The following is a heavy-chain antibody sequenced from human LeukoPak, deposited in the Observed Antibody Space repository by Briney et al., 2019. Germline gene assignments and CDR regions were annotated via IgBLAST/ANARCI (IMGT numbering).Heavy chain of an antibody. CDR1: GFTFSAST. Sequence: GGSLRLSCAASGFTFSASTMNWVRQAPGKGLEWVSSIDSSGVSTFCVASLRGRFTISRDNAKNSLYLQMNSLRAEDTAVYYCARDAGEGGTTVVTSHYWGQGTLVTVSS. CDR3: ARDAGEGGTTVVTSHY. J-gene: IGHJ4*02. D-gene: IGHD4-23*01. CDR2: IDSSGVST. V-gene: IGHV3-21*01.